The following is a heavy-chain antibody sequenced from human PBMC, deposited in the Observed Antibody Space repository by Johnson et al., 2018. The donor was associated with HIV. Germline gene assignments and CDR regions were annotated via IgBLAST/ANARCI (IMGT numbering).Heavy chain of an antibody. J-gene: IGHJ3*02. Sequence: QVQLVESGGGVVQPGGSLRLSCAASGFTFSSYGMHWVRQAPGKGLDWVAFIRYDGSNKYYADSVKGRFTISRDNSKSTLYLQMNSLRPEDTAVYYCAKERRAPRAFDIWGQGTMVTVSS. CDR1: GFTFSSYG. CDR2: IRYDGSNK. V-gene: IGHV3-30*02. CDR3: AKERRAPRAFDI.